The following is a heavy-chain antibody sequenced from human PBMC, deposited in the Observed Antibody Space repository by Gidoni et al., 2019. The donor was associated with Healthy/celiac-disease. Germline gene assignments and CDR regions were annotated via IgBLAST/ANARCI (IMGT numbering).Heavy chain of an antibody. D-gene: IGHD1-26*01. CDR1: GYTFTSYY. Sequence: QVQLVQSGAEVKKPVASVNVFCQASGYTFTSYYMHWVRQAPGQGLEWMGIINPSGGSTSYAQKFKGRVTMTRDTSTSTVYMELSSLRSEDTAVYYCAKWSGSYGGWGQGTLVTVSS. V-gene: IGHV1-46*01. CDR3: AKWSGSYGG. J-gene: IGHJ4*02. CDR2: INPSGGST.